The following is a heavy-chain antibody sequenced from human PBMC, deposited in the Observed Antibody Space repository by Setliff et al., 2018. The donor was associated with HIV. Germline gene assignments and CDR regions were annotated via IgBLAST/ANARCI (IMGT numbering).Heavy chain of an antibody. Sequence: GGSLRLSCATSGFTFSNFWMTWVRQAPGKGLEWVANIKEDGSETFYVDSVKGRFTISRDNAKNSLYLQMNSLRADDTAVYYCARDRASVRDTIFGGAQYYYYMDVWGKGTTVTVSS. J-gene: IGHJ6*03. D-gene: IGHD3-3*01. CDR1: GFTFSNFW. CDR3: ARDRASVRDTIFGGAQYYYYMDV. CDR2: IKEDGSET. V-gene: IGHV3-7*01.